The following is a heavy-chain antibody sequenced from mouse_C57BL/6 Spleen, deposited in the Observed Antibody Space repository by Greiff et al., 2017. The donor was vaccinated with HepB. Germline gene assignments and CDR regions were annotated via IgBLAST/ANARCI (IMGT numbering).Heavy chain of an antibody. Sequence: QVQLKESGAELVRPGASVKMSCKASGYTFTSYNMHWVKQTPRQGLEWIGAIYPGNGDTSYNQKFKGKATLTVDKSSSTAYMQLSSLTSEDSAVYFCARSRDYYGPYYFDYWGQGTTLTVSS. CDR1: GYTFTSYN. V-gene: IGHV1-12*01. CDR3: ARSRDYYGPYYFDY. CDR2: IYPGNGDT. J-gene: IGHJ2*01. D-gene: IGHD1-1*01.